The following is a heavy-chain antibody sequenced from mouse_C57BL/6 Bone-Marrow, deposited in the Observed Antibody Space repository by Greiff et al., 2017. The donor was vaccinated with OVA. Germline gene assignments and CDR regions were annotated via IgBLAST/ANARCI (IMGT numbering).Heavy chain of an antibody. Sequence: QVQLQQSGPELVKPGASVKISCKASGYSFTSYYIHWVKQRPGQGLEWIGWIYPGSGNTKYNEKFKGKATLTADTSSSTAYMQLSSLTSEDSAVYYGARYDYDEGGAMDYWGQGTSVTVSS. V-gene: IGHV1-66*01. CDR1: GYSFTSYY. J-gene: IGHJ4*01. CDR2: IYPGSGNT. D-gene: IGHD2-4*01. CDR3: ARYDYDEGGAMDY.